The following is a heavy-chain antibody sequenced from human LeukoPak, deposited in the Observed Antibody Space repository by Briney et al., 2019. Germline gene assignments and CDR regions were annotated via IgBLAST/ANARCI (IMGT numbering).Heavy chain of an antibody. CDR1: GFTFDDYA. D-gene: IGHD5-12*01. Sequence: PGGSLRLSCAASGFTFDDYAMHWVRQAPGKGLEWVSGISWNSGSIGYADSVKGRFTISRDNAKNSLYLQMNSLRAEDTALYYCAKDSQYGGYGSTPPLFDYWGQGTLVTVSS. CDR2: ISWNSGSI. V-gene: IGHV3-9*01. J-gene: IGHJ4*02. CDR3: AKDSQYGGYGSTPPLFDY.